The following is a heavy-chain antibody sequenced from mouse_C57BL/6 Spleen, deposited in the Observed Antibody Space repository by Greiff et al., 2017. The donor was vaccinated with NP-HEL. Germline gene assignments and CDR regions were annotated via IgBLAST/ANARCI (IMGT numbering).Heavy chain of an antibody. CDR3: TTVYYYGSPYYFDY. CDR2: IDPEDGDT. CDR1: GFNIKDYY. J-gene: IGHJ2*01. D-gene: IGHD1-1*01. V-gene: IGHV14-1*01. Sequence: VQLKQSGAELVRPGASVKLSCTASGFNIKDYYMHWVKQRPEQGLEWIGRIDPEDGDTEYAPKFQGKATMTADTSSNTAYLQLSSLTSEDTAVYYCTTVYYYGSPYYFDYWGQGTTLTVSS.